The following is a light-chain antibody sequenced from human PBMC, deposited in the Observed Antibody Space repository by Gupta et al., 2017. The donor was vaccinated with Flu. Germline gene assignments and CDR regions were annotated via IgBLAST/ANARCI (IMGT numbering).Light chain of an antibody. Sequence: SYDLTQPPSVSVSPGQTASISCSGHKLGSKYVCWYQQKPGQSPVLVMYQDNNRPSGIPERFSGSNSGNTATLTISGTQAMDDYYFYSQAWDSSTVVFGGGTRLTVL. J-gene: IGLJ2*01. CDR3: QAWDSSTVV. CDR2: QDN. CDR1: KLGSKY. V-gene: IGLV3-1*01.